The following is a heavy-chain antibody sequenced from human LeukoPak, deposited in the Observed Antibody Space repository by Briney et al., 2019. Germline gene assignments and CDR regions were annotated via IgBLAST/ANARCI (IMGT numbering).Heavy chain of an antibody. CDR1: GFTYSSYW. J-gene: IGHJ6*03. Sequence: GGSLRLSCAASGFTYSSYWMSLVRQAPGKGLECVANIKQDGSEKYYLDSAQSGFTISRDNAKNSLYLQMNSLRAEDTAVYYCARRLVPAANDYYYWDVWGKGTTVTVSS. CDR3: ARRLVPAANDYYYWDV. D-gene: IGHD2-2*01. V-gene: IGHV3-7*01. CDR2: IKQDGSEK.